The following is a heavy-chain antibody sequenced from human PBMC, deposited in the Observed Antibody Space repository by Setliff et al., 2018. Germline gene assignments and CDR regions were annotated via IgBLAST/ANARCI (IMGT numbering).Heavy chain of an antibody. D-gene: IGHD4-17*01. CDR2: IYPGDSDT. J-gene: IGHJ1*01. CDR1: GFRFTNFG. CDR3: ARRAVTAEYFQH. Sequence: GASVKVSCKTSGFRFTNFGFSWVRQAPGQGLEWMGIIYPGDSDTRYSPSFQGQVTISADKPISTAYLQLSSLKASDTAIYYCARRAVTAEYFQHWGHGTLVTVSS. V-gene: IGHV5-51*04.